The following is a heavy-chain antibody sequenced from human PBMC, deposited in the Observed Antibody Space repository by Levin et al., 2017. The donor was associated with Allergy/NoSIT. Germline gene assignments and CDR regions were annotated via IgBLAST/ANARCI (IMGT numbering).Heavy chain of an antibody. V-gene: IGHV4-31*03. CDR2: IHYTGTT. CDR3: VRYFFDSSGYSNWFDP. CDR1: GVSVTNGAYY. J-gene: IGHJ5*02. Sequence: SETLSLTCTVSGVSVTNGAYYWGWIRQNPGKGLEWIAYIHYTGTTYYNPSLKSRITISVDTSNNEFSLKLSSVTAADTAVYFCVRYFFDSSGYSNWFDPWGQGTLVTVSS. D-gene: IGHD3-22*01.